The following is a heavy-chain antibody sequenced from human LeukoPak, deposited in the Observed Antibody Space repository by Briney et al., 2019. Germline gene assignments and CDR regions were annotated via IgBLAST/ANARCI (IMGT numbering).Heavy chain of an antibody. V-gene: IGHV3-33*01. CDR2: IWYDGSNK. Sequence: GSLRLSCAASGFTFSSYGMHWVRQAQGKGLEWVAVIWYDGSNKYYADSVKGRFTISRDNSKNTLYLQMNSLRAEDTAVYYCARDSCSSTSCYGGYSFDYWGQGTLVTVSS. CDR3: ARDSCSSTSCYGGYSFDY. CDR1: GFTFSSYG. D-gene: IGHD2-2*01. J-gene: IGHJ4*02.